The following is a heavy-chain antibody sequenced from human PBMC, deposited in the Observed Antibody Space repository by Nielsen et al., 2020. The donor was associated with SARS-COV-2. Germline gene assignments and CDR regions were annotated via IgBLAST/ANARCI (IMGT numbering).Heavy chain of an antibody. CDR3: AAEGREQWLGDSFPQPY. J-gene: IGHJ4*02. V-gene: IGHV3-23*01. Sequence: GESLKISCAASGFSFSSYALSWVRQAPGKGLEWVSGISVSGGAPSYADSVKGRFTISRDNSKSTLFLQMNSLGTEDTAVYYCAAEGREQWLGDSFPQPYWGQGTLVTVSS. CDR1: GFSFSSYA. D-gene: IGHD6-19*01. CDR2: ISVSGGAP.